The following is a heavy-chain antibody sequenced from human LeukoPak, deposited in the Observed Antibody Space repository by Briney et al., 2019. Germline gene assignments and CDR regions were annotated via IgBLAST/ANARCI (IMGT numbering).Heavy chain of an antibody. D-gene: IGHD3-16*02. CDR1: GFTFSSYA. Sequence: GGSLRLSCAASGFTFSSYAMSWVRQDPGKGLEWVSAISGSGGSTYYADSVKGRFTISRDNSKNTLYLQMNSLRAEDTAVYYCARVITFGGVIVEEGYFDYWGQGTLVTVSS. CDR3: ARVITFGGVIVEEGYFDY. V-gene: IGHV3-23*01. CDR2: ISGSGGST. J-gene: IGHJ4*02.